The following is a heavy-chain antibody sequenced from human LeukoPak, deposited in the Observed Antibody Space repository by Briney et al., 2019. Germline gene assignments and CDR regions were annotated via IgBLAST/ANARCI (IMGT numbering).Heavy chain of an antibody. D-gene: IGHD2-8*01. CDR1: GFTFSSYG. CDR2: LSWNSGSI. CDR3: AKDRVPGVSAWMDV. V-gene: IGHV3-9*01. J-gene: IGHJ6*02. Sequence: GGSLRLSCAASGFTFSSYGMHWVRQAPGKGLEWVSGLSWNSGSIDYADSVKGRFTISRDNAKNSLYLQMDSLRAEDTALYYCAKDRVPGVSAWMDVWGQGTTVTVSS.